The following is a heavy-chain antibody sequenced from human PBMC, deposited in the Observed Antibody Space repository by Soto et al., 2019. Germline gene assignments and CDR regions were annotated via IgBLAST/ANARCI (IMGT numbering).Heavy chain of an antibody. J-gene: IGHJ4*02. CDR2: IYFDGSNK. D-gene: IGHD4-17*01. CDR3: ARVGGTVTSDY. V-gene: IGHV3-33*01. Sequence: QVQLVESGGGVVQPGRSLRLSCAASGFSFSTYGMHWVRQAPGKGLEWLALIYFDGSNKYYADSVKGRFTISRDNSKNTLYLQMSSQRAEDTAVYYCARVGGTVTSDYWGQGTLVTVSS. CDR1: GFSFSTYG.